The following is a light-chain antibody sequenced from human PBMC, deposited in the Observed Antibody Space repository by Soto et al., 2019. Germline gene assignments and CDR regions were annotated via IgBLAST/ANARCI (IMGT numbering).Light chain of an antibody. V-gene: IGKV3-20*01. CDR1: QSINSRY. Sequence: EIVLTQSPGTLSLSPGERATLSCRASQSINSRYLAWYQQKPGQAPRLLIYGASSRATGIPYRFSGSGSGTDFTLTISRLEPEDFAVYYCQQFGSARGFTFGPGTKVDIK. CDR2: GAS. J-gene: IGKJ3*01. CDR3: QQFGSARGFT.